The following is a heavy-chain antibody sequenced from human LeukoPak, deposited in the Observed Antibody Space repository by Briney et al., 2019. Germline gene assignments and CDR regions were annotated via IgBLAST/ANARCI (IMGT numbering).Heavy chain of an antibody. D-gene: IGHD2-2*01. CDR3: ATRPLYQSFDY. V-gene: IGHV1-69*01. CDR2: IIPIFGTA. Sequence: SVKVSCKASGGTFSSYAISGVRQAPGQGLEWMGGIIPIFGTANYAQKFQGRVTITADESTSTAYMELSSLRSEDTAVYYCATRPLYQSFDYWGQGTLVTVSS. CDR1: GGTFSSYA. J-gene: IGHJ4*02.